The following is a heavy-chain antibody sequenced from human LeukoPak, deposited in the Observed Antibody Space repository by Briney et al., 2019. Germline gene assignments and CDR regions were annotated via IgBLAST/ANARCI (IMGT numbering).Heavy chain of an antibody. J-gene: IGHJ2*01. V-gene: IGHV6-1*01. CDR2: TYFRSKWFN. Sequence: SQTLSLACAISGDSVSSNSAAWNWIRQSPSRGLEWLGRTYFRSKWFNDYSLSVKSRITINPDTSKSHFSLQLNSVTPEDTAVYFCARGVRYFDLWGRGTLVTVSS. CDR1: GDSVSSNSAA. CDR3: ARGVRYFDL.